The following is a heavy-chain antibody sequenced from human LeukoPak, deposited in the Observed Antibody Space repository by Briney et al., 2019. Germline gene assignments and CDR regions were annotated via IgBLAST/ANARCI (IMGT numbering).Heavy chain of an antibody. J-gene: IGHJ4*02. CDR1: GFTFENYW. V-gene: IGHV3-7*01. Sequence: GGSLRLSCVASGFTFENYWMSWVRQPPGKGPEWVANIKQDGSVEHYMDSVKGRFTISRDNAKISLLLKMNSLRAEDTAVYYCERWAGVTDYWGQGTLVTVSS. CDR2: IKQDGSVE. D-gene: IGHD5-18*01. CDR3: ERWAGVTDY.